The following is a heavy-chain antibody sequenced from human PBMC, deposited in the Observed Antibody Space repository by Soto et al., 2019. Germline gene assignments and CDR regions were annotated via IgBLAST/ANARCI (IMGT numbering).Heavy chain of an antibody. CDR1: GGSISSYY. V-gene: IGHV4-59*01. J-gene: IGHJ6*02. CDR2: ISYSGST. CDR3: ARDRGIDRRSSGGGYGMDV. Sequence: SETLSLTCTVSGGSISSYYWSWIRQSPGKGLEWIGYISYSGSTTYNPSLKSRVTISVDTSKNQFSLRLSSVTAADTAVYFCARDRGIDRRSSGGGYGMDVWGQGTTVTVSS. D-gene: IGHD3-16*01.